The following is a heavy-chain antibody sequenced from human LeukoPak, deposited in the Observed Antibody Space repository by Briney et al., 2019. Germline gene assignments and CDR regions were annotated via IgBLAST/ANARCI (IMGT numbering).Heavy chain of an antibody. CDR1: GFIFSHHG. V-gene: IGHV3-33*01. Sequence: GGSLILSCAASGFIFSHHGMHWVRPAPGEGVEWVAVIWSDGTNKFYADSVKGRFTISRNNSKRTVMLQMDSVRVKDTAIYYCARDAQRGFDYSNSLKYWGHGTLVTVSS. CDR2: IWSDGTNK. J-gene: IGHJ4*01. D-gene: IGHD4-11*01. CDR3: ARDAQRGFDYSNSLKY.